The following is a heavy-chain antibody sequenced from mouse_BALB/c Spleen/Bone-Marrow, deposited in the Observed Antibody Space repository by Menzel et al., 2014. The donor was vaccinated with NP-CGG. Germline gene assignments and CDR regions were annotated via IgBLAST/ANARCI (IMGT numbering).Heavy chain of an antibody. CDR1: GYTFTDYH. Sequence: QVQLKQSGAKLVRPGASVKISCKAFGYTFTDYHINWVKQRPGQGLDWIGYINPYNDYTNYNQKFKGKATLIVDKSSSTAYMELSSLTSEDSAVFYCAKHGSSYVRFAYWGQGTLVTVSA. CDR3: AKHGSSYVRFAY. D-gene: IGHD1-1*01. CDR2: INPYNDYT. J-gene: IGHJ3*01. V-gene: IGHV1-77*01.